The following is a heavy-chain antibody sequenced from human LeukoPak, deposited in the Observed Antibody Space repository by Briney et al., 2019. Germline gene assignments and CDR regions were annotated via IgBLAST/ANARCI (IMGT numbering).Heavy chain of an antibody. CDR3: ARDSHKEGATADY. J-gene: IGHJ4*02. CDR1: GGSISSYY. CDR2: IYYSGST. D-gene: IGHD1-26*01. Sequence: PSETLSLTCTVSGGSISSYYWSWIRQPPGKGLEWIGYIYYSGSTNYNPSLKSRVTISVDTSKNQFSLKLSSVTAADTAVYYCARDSHKEGATADYWGQGTLVTVSS. V-gene: IGHV4-59*12.